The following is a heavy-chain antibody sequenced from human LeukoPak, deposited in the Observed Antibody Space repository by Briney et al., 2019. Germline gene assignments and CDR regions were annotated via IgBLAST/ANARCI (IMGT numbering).Heavy chain of an antibody. D-gene: IGHD3-16*01. CDR2: INPSGGST. Sequence: ASVKVSCKASGYTFTRYYSHWVRQAPGQGLEWMGIINPSGGSTRYAQKFQGRVTMTRDTSTSTVYMELKSLRSEDTAIYYCARDGTPEYDHIWGRPQLYWGQGTLVIVSS. V-gene: IGHV1-46*01. CDR1: GYTFTRYY. J-gene: IGHJ4*02. CDR3: ARDGTPEYDHIWGRPQLY.